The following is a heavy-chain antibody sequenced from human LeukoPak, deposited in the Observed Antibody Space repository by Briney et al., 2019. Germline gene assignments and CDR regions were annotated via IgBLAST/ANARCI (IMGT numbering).Heavy chain of an antibody. D-gene: IGHD3-10*01. J-gene: IGHJ6*03. V-gene: IGHV3-7*01. CDR3: AKGAFRDQVQGYYYMDV. CDR1: GLTFSSNS. Sequence: AGSLRSTFAAPGLTFSSNSMCWARQAQGKGLGWVANIKQDGSVKYYVDSVKGRFIISRDNAKNSLYLQMNSLRAKDTAVYYCAKGAFRDQVQGYYYMDVWGKGTTVTVSS. CDR2: IKQDGSVK.